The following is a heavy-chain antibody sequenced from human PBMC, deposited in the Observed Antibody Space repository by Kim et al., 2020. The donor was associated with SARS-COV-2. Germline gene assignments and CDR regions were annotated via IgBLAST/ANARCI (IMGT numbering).Heavy chain of an antibody. J-gene: IGHJ3*02. V-gene: IGHV4-4*02. CDR1: GGSISSSNW. CDR3: ASLDELLWASAFDI. D-gene: IGHD1-26*01. CDR2: IYHSGST. Sequence: SETLSLTCAVSGGSISSSNWWSWVRQPPGKGLEWIGEIYHSGSTNYNPSLKSRVTISVDKSKNQFSLKLSSVTAADTAVYYCASLDELLWASAFDIWGQGTMVTVSS.